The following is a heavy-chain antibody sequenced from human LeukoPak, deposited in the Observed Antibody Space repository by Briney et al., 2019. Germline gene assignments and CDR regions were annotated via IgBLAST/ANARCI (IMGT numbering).Heavy chain of an antibody. CDR3: ARGDIAAAGTLDYYYYYMDV. V-gene: IGHV3-23*01. J-gene: IGHJ6*03. Sequence: PGGSLRLSCAASGFTFSSHGINWVRQAPGKGLEWVSGISPSGSISYYADSVKGRFTISRDNAKNTLYLQMNSLRAEDTAVYYCARGDIAAAGTLDYYYYYMDVWGKGTTVTVSS. CDR1: GFTFSSHG. D-gene: IGHD6-13*01. CDR2: ISPSGSIS.